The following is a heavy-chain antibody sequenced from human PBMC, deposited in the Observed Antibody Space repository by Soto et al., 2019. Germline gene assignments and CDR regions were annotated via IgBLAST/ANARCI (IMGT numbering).Heavy chain of an antibody. J-gene: IGHJ3*02. CDR1: GFTVSSNY. Sequence: PVGSLRLSCADSGFTVSSNYMSWVRQAPGKGLEWVSVIYSGGSTYYADSVKGRFTISRENSKNTLYLQMNSLRAEDTAVYYCARDCSSASCYGAFDIWGQGTMVTVSS. CDR3: ARDCSSASCYGAFDI. CDR2: IYSGGST. D-gene: IGHD2-2*01. V-gene: IGHV3-53*01.